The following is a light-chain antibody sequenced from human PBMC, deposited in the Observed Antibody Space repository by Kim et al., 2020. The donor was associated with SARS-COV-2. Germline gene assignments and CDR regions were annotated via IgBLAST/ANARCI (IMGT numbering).Light chain of an antibody. J-gene: IGLJ1*01. CDR2: SNN. Sequence: QSVLTQPPSASGTPGQRVTISCSGSSSNIGSNTVNWYQQLPGTAPKLLIYSNNQRPSGVPDRFSSSKSGTSASLASSGLQSEDEADYYCAAWDDSLNGYGFGTGTKVTVL. CDR3: AAWDDSLNGYG. V-gene: IGLV1-44*01. CDR1: SSNIGSNT.